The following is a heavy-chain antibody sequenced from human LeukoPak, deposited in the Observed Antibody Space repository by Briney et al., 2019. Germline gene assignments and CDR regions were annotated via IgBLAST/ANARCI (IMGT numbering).Heavy chain of an antibody. V-gene: IGHV1-46*01. CDR2: INPSGGSA. J-gene: IGHJ4*02. CDR1: GYTFSIYN. D-gene: IGHD6-13*01. CDR3: AREGVAATGLDY. Sequence: GASVKLSCKASGYTFSIYNMLWVRQAPGQGLEWMGIINPSGGSASDAQKFQGRLTMTRDTSTSTLYMELSSLRSEDTAVYYCAREGVAATGLDYWGQGTLVTVSS.